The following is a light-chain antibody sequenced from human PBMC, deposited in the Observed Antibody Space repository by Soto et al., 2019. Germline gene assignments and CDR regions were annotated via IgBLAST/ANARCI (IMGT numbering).Light chain of an antibody. V-gene: IGKV1-13*02. J-gene: IGKJ1*01. CDR2: DAS. CDR3: QQYSTYTPRT. CDR1: QGISNY. Sequence: IQMTQSPASLSASIGDRVTITCRASQGISNYLAWYQQKPGKVPKLLIYDASSLESGVPSRFSGSGSGTEFTLTISSLQPGDFATYYCQQYSTYTPRTFGQGTKV.